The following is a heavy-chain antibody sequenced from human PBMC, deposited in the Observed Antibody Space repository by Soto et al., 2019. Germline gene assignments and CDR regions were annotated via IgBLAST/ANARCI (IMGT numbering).Heavy chain of an antibody. Sequence: ASVKVSCKASGYTFTIYGISGVLQSPGQGLEWMGCISAYNGNTNYAQKLQGRVTMTTDTSTSTAYMELRSLRSDDTAVYYCARSTYYYDSSGYYFDYWGQGTLVTAPQ. V-gene: IGHV1-18*01. D-gene: IGHD3-22*01. CDR1: GYTFTIYG. J-gene: IGHJ4*02. CDR2: ISAYNGNT. CDR3: ARSTYYYDSSGYYFDY.